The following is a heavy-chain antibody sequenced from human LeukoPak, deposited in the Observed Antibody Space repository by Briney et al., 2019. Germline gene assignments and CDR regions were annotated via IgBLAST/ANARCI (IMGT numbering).Heavy chain of an antibody. Sequence: ASVKVSCKASGYTFTGYYMHWVRQAPGQGLEWMGWINPNSGGTNYAQKFQGRVTMTRDTSISTAYMELSRLRSDDTAVYYCARDVGPLIYSSGWNVDYWGQGTLVTVSS. V-gene: IGHV1-2*02. CDR1: GYTFTGYY. D-gene: IGHD6-19*01. J-gene: IGHJ4*02. CDR2: INPNSGGT. CDR3: ARDVGPLIYSSGWNVDY.